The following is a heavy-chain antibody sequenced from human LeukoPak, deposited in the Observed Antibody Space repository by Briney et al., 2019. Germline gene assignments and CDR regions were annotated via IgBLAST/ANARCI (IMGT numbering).Heavy chain of an antibody. CDR3: ARQGSGWANWFDP. J-gene: IGHJ5*02. CDR2: IYYTGST. Sequence: SETLSLTCTVSGGSISSYYWSWIRQPPGKGLEWIGYIYYTGSTNYNPSLKSRVTISVDTSKNQFSLKLSSVTAADTAVHYCARQGSGWANWFDPWGQGTLVTVSS. CDR1: GGSISSYY. V-gene: IGHV4-59*08. D-gene: IGHD6-19*01.